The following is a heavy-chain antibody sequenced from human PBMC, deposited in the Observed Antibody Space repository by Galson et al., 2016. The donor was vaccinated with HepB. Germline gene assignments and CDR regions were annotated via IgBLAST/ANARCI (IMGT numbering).Heavy chain of an antibody. CDR3: LKRRKYQGGDVLDI. Sequence: SLRLSCAASGFDFGSLAFHWARQAPGKGPEWVAVISYDGGPTYYTNSVKGRFTVSRDNSKDTLYLHMRSLKVEDTAVYYCLKRRKYQGGDVLDIWGQGTLVTVSP. CDR1: GFDFGSLA. CDR2: ISYDGGPT. D-gene: IGHD1-14*01. V-gene: IGHV3-30*14. J-gene: IGHJ3*02.